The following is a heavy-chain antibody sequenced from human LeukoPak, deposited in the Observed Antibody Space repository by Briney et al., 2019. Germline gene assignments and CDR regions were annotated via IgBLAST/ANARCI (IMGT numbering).Heavy chain of an antibody. CDR1: GFTFSSYA. Sequence: GGSLRLSCAASGFTFSSYAMSWVRQAPGKGLEWVSAISGSGGSTYYADFVKGRFTISRDNSKNTLYLQVNSLRAEDTAVYYCAKTGATYYYYMDVWGKGITVTVSS. CDR2: ISGSGGST. D-gene: IGHD1-26*01. CDR3: AKTGATYYYYMDV. J-gene: IGHJ6*03. V-gene: IGHV3-23*01.